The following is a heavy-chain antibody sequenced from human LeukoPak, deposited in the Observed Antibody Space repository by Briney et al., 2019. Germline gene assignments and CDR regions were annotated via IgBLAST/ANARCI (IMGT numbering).Heavy chain of an antibody. CDR1: GGSISSYY. V-gene: IGHV4-59*01. D-gene: IGHD3-22*01. CDR2: IYYSGST. CDR3: ARAEVAYYYDSSGYYFDY. Sequence: ASETLSLTCTVSGGSISSYYWSWIRQPPGKGLEWIGYIYYSGSTNYNPSLKSRVTISVDTSKNQFSLKLSSVTAADTVVYYCARAEVAYYYDSSGYYFDYWGQGTLVTVSS. J-gene: IGHJ4*02.